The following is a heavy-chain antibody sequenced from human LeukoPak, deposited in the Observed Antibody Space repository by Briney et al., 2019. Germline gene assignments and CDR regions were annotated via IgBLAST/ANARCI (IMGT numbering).Heavy chain of an antibody. CDR2: IIASGITT. V-gene: IGHV3-23*01. CDR3: ARDQWFDY. J-gene: IGHJ5*01. Sequence: GGSLRLSCAASGFTFSSYPMSWVRQAPGKGLEWVSVIIASGITTFYADSVKGRFTISRDNAKNSLYLQMNSLRAEDTAVYYCARDQWFDYWGQGTLVTVSS. CDR1: GFTFSSYP.